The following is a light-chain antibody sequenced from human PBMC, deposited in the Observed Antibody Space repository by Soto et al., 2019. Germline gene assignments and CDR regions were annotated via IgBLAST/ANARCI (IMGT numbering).Light chain of an antibody. V-gene: IGKV3D-20*02. CDR2: GAS. CDR3: QQRSNWPPT. CDR1: QSVSSSY. J-gene: IGKJ5*01. Sequence: EIVLTQSPATLSLSPGERATLSCSASQSVSSSYLAWYQQKPGQAPRLLIYGASSRATGIPDRFSGSGSGTDFTLTISSLEPEDFAVYYCQQRSNWPPTFGQGTRLEIK.